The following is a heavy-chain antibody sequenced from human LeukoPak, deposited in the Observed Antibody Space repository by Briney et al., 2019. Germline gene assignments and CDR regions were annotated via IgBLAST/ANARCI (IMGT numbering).Heavy chain of an antibody. Sequence: SETLSLTCTVSGGSISSGSYYWSWIRQPAGKGLEWIGRIHTSGSTNYNPSLKSRVTISVDTSKNQCSLRLSSVTAADTAVYYCAGDSGSGSWYMDVWGKGTTVTVSS. CDR3: AGDSGSGSWYMDV. CDR2: IHTSGST. D-gene: IGHD3-10*01. J-gene: IGHJ6*03. V-gene: IGHV4-61*02. CDR1: GGSISSGSYY.